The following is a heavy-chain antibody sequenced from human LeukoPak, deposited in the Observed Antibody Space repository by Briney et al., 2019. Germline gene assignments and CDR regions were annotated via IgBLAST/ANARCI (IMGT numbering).Heavy chain of an antibody. CDR1: GGSISSSSYY. J-gene: IGHJ4*02. D-gene: IGHD5-18*01. CDR3: ARDLGGYSYGVYFDY. CDR2: IYYSGST. V-gene: IGHV4-61*01. Sequence: SETLSLTCTVSGGSISSSSYYWGWIRQPPGKGLEWIGYIYYSGSTNYNPSLKSRVTISVDTSKNQFSLKLSSVTAADTAVCYCARDLGGYSYGVYFDYWGQGTLVTVSS.